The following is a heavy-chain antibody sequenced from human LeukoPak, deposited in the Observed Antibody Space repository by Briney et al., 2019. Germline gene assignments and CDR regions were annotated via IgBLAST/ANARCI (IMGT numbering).Heavy chain of an antibody. J-gene: IGHJ3*02. CDR2: ISSSSSYI. CDR3: ARVLVVPAAMGVNAFDI. Sequence: GGSLRLSCAASGFTFSSYSMNWVRQAPGKGLEWVSSISSSSSYIYYADSVKGRFTISRDNAKNSLYLQMNSLRAEDTAVYYCARVLVVPAAMGVNAFDIWGQGTMVTVSS. D-gene: IGHD2-2*01. V-gene: IGHV3-21*01. CDR1: GFTFSSYS.